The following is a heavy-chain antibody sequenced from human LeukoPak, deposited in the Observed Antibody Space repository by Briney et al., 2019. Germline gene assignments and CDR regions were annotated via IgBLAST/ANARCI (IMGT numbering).Heavy chain of an antibody. Sequence: PGGSLRLSCAASGFTFSSYAMSWVRQAPGKGLEWVSVIGGSDGRTYYADSVKGRFTISRDNSKNTLYMQMNSLRAEDTAVYYCAKQGYTTSWIYFDYWGQGTLVTVSS. V-gene: IGHV3-23*01. D-gene: IGHD5-12*01. CDR1: GFTFSSYA. CDR3: AKQGYTTSWIYFDY. J-gene: IGHJ4*02. CDR2: IGGSDGRT.